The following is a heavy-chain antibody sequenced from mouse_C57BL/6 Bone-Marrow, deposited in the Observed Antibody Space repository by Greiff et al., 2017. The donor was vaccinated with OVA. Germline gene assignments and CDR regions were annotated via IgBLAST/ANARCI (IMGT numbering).Heavy chain of an antibody. CDR1: GFTFSNYW. J-gene: IGHJ3*01. V-gene: IGHV6-3*01. D-gene: IGHD2-4*01. CDR2: IRLKSDNYAT. Sequence: EVMLVESGGGLVQPGGSMKLSCVASGFTFSNYWMNWVRQSPEKGLEWVAQIRLKSDNYATHYAESVKGRFNISRDDSKSSVYLQMNNLRAEDTGIYYCTEDDSPRFAYWGQGTLVTVSA. CDR3: TEDDSPRFAY.